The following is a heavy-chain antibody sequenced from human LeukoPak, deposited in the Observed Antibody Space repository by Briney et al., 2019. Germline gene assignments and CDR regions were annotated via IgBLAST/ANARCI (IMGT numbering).Heavy chain of an antibody. CDR3: ASSPSSYFDY. CDR1: GFSFTNHA. CDR2: VSYDGTNK. Sequence: GGSLRLSCAASGFSFTNHATHWVRQAPGKGLEWMALVSYDGTNKFYTDSVMGRFTVSRDNSKNMLYLQMSSLRTEDTGVYYCASSPSSYFDYWGQGTLVTVSS. J-gene: IGHJ4*02. D-gene: IGHD6-19*01. V-gene: IGHV3-30-3*01.